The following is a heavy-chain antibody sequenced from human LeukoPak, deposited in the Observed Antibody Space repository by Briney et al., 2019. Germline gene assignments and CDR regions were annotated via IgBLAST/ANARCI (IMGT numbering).Heavy chain of an antibody. Sequence: QPGGSLRLSCATSGLTFRTTWMHWVRQAPGKGLMWVSRMNGGGTTIDYADSVKGRFTVSRDYAKNTLFLQMNNLRTEDTALYFCATARNFRFEYWGQGSLVIVSA. CDR1: GLTFRTTW. D-gene: IGHD1-7*01. V-gene: IGHV3-74*01. CDR3: ATARNFRFEY. CDR2: MNGGGTTI. J-gene: IGHJ4*02.